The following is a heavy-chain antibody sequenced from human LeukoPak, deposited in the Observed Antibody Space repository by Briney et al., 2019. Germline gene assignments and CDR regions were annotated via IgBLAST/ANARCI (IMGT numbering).Heavy chain of an antibody. CDR2: IYYSGST. V-gene: IGHV4-39*07. CDR1: GGSVSSSNYY. J-gene: IGHJ4*02. Sequence: SETLSLTCTVSGGSVSSSNYYWGWIRQPPGKGLEWIGSIYYSGSTYFNPSLKSRVTISVDTSKNQFSLRLSSVTAADTAVYYCARDVSEAAADGVSFFDYWGQGTLVTVSS. CDR3: ARDVSEAAADGVSFFDY. D-gene: IGHD6-13*01.